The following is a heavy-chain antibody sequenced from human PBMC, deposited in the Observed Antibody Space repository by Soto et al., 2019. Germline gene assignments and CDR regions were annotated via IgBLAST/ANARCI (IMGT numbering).Heavy chain of an antibody. V-gene: IGHV3-21*01. CDR1: GFTFSSYS. CDR3: ARDQPGYSYGYGLGY. Sequence: EVQLVESGGGLVKPGGSLRLSCAASGFTFSSYSMNWVHQAPGKGLEWVSSISSSSSYIYYADSVKGRFTISRDNAKNSLYLQMISLRAEDTAVYYCARDQPGYSYGYGLGYWGQGTLVTVSS. J-gene: IGHJ4*02. CDR2: ISSSSSYI. D-gene: IGHD5-18*01.